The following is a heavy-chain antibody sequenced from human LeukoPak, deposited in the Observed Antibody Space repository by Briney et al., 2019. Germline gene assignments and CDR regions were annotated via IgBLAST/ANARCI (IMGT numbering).Heavy chain of an antibody. CDR1: GFSFSSYA. V-gene: IGHV3-23*01. J-gene: IGHJ4*02. CDR2: ISGSGANT. CDR3: AKRPSAYCFEGGCYFTY. Sequence: GGSLRPSCAASGFSFSSYAMSWVRQAPGRRLEWVSAISGSGANTYYAGSVKGRFTISRDNAKDTLYLQMNTLRAEDTAVYYCAKRPSAYCFEGGCYFTYWGQGTLVIVSS. D-gene: IGHD2-21*01.